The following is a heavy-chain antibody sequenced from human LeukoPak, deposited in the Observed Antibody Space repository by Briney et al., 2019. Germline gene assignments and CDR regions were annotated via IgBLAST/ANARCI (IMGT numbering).Heavy chain of an antibody. D-gene: IGHD4-11*01. CDR3: ARDGSNWSNDYYHGVDV. J-gene: IGHJ6*02. CDR1: GDSVTTYY. CDR2: VYYSGSA. Sequence: SETLSLTRTVSGDSVTTYYWSWIRQPPGKGLEWLGYVYYSGSATYNPSLKSRVTISVDTSKNQFSLRLSSVTAADTAVYYCARDGSNWSNDYYHGVDVWGQGTTVTVS. V-gene: IGHV4-59*02.